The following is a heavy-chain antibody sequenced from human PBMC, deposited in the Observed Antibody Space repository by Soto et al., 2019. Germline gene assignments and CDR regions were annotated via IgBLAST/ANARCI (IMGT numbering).Heavy chain of an antibody. V-gene: IGHV1-46*03. J-gene: IGHJ5*02. CDR3: AREGSETFMAGRTYNWFAP. CDR2: INPSGGST. CDR1: GYTFTSYY. D-gene: IGHD3-10*01. Sequence: ASVKVSCKASGYTFTSYYMHWVRQAPGQGLEWMGIINPSGGSTSYAQKFQGRVTMTRDTSTSTVYMELSSLRSEDTAVYYCAREGSETFMAGRTYNWFAPWGQGTLVTVS.